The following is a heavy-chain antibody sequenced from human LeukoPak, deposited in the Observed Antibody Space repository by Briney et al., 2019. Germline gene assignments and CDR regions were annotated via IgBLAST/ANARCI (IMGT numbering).Heavy chain of an antibody. CDR1: GFTFSSYA. Sequence: GSLRLSCAASGFTFSSYAMSWVRQAPGKGLEWVSAISGSGGSTYYADSVKGRFTISRDNSENTLYLQMNGLRAEDTAIYFCATGAYCDHWGQGTLVTVSS. V-gene: IGHV3-23*01. CDR2: ISGSGGST. J-gene: IGHJ4*02. CDR3: ATGAYCDH.